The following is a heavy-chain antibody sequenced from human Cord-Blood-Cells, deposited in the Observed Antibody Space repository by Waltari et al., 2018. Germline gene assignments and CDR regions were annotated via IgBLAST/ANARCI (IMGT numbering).Heavy chain of an antibody. V-gene: IGHV1-8*03. CDR3: ATDWYFDL. CDR2: RNPNSGKT. J-gene: IGHJ2*01. CDR1: GYTFTSYD. Sequence: QVQLVQSGAEVKKPGASVKVSCKASGYTFTSYDINWVRQATGQGLEVVGWRNPNSGKTRQAQKFQGRVTITRNTSISTGYMELSSLRSEDTAVYYCATDWYFDLWGRGTLVTVSS.